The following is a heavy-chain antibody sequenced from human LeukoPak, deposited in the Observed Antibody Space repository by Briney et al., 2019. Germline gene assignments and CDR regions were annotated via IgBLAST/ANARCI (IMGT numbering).Heavy chain of an antibody. J-gene: IGHJ4*02. CDR3: ARWGPYSSGWVDY. Sequence: GGLRLSCAASGLTFISYWMSSVGQAPGEGLEGVAIIEVDGSEKYYVDSVKGRFTISRDTAKTSLYLEMNSLRAEDTAVYYCARWGPYSSGWVDYWGQGTLVTVSS. CDR1: GLTFISYW. V-gene: IGHV3-7*01. CDR2: IEVDGSEK. D-gene: IGHD6-19*01.